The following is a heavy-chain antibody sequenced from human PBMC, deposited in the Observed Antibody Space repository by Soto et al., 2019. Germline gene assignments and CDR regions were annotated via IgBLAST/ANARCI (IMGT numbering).Heavy chain of an antibody. CDR1: GFSLSTSGVG. D-gene: IGHD6-13*01. CDR2: IFWDDDK. J-gene: IGHJ4*02. CDR3: AGYSSRWRAIPDFDY. Sequence: SGPTLVNPTQTLTLTCTFSGFSLSTSGVGVGWIRQPPGKALEWLALIFWDDDKRYSPSLKSRITVTKDTAKNQVVLTMTNMDPVDTATYYCAGYSSRWRAIPDFDYWGQGTPVTVSS. V-gene: IGHV2-5*02.